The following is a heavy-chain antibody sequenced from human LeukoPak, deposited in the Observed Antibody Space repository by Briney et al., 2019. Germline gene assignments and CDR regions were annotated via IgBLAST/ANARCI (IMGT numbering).Heavy chain of an antibody. CDR3: VKGGWLDD. CDR1: GFTFSSYD. CDR2: ISDSGGYT. D-gene: IGHD2-15*01. J-gene: IGHJ4*02. V-gene: IGHV3-23*01. Sequence: GSLRPSCTASGFTFSSYDMNWVRQAPGKGLEWVSVISDSGGYTNYADSVKGRFTISRDNSKNTLNLQMNRLRAEDTAVYYCVKGGWLDDWGQGIPVTVSS.